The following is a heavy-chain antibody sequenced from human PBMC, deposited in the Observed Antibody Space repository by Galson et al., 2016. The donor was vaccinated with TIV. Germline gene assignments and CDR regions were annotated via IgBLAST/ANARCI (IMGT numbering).Heavy chain of an antibody. Sequence: SLRLSCAGSGFTFSDYVLNWVRQAPGKGLQWVAFISSDGSRKYVADSVKGRSTISRDNSENTLYLQMNNLRSDDTAAYFCAKENDFDSWVQGTLVTFSS. J-gene: IGHJ5*01. CDR3: AKENDFDS. CDR2: ISSDGSRK. V-gene: IGHV3-30*04. CDR1: GFTFSDYV. D-gene: IGHD3-16*01.